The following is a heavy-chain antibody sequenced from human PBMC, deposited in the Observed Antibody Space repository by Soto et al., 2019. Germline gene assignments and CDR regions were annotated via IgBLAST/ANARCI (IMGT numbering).Heavy chain of an antibody. D-gene: IGHD2-2*01. V-gene: IGHV1-69*13. J-gene: IGHJ6*02. Sequence: SVKVSCKASGGTFSSYGISWVRQAPGQGLEWMGGIIPIFGTANYAQKFQGRVTITADESTSTAYMELSSLRSEDTAVYYCARGVACSSTSCYYYYGMDVWGQGTTVTVSS. CDR3: ARGVACSSTSCYYYYGMDV. CDR1: GGTFSSYG. CDR2: IIPIFGTA.